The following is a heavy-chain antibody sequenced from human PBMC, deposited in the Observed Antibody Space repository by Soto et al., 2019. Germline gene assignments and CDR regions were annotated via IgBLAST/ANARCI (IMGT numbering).Heavy chain of an antibody. CDR3: AREYDVWTFMDV. Sequence: EVQLVESGGGLVKPGGSLRLSCAASGFTFSSYSMNWVRQAPGKGLEWVSSISSSSSYIYYADSVKGRFTISRDNAKNSLYLQMNSLRAEDTAVYYCAREYDVWTFMDVWGKGTTVTVSS. V-gene: IGHV3-21*01. J-gene: IGHJ6*03. CDR2: ISSSSSYI. CDR1: GFTFSSYS. D-gene: IGHD3-3*01.